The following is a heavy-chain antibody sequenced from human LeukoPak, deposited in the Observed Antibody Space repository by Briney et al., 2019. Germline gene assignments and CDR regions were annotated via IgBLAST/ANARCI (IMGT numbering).Heavy chain of an antibody. CDR2: IYYSGST. CDR1: GGSISSYY. V-gene: IGHV4-59*01. D-gene: IGHD3-3*01. Sequence: SETLSLTRTVSGGSISSYYWGWIRQPPGKGLEWIGYIYYSGSTNSNPSLKSRVTISVDTSKNQFSLKLSSVTAADTAVYYCARQGYDFWSGYRYYYYYMDVWGKGTTVTVSS. J-gene: IGHJ6*03. CDR3: ARQGYDFWSGYRYYYYYMDV.